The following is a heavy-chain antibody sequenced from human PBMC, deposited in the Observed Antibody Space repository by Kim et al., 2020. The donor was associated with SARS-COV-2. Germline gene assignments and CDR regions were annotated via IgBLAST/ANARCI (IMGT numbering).Heavy chain of an antibody. CDR3: ARDYGSGSYYVWFDP. CDR2: ISSSSSYI. V-gene: IGHV3-21*01. CDR1: GFTFSSYS. Sequence: WGSLRLSCAASGFTFSSYSMNWVRQAPGKGLEWVSSISSSSSYIYYADSVKGRFTISRDNAKNSLYLQMNSLRAEDTAVYYCARDYGSGSYYVWFDPWGQGTLVTVSS. J-gene: IGHJ5*02. D-gene: IGHD3-10*01.